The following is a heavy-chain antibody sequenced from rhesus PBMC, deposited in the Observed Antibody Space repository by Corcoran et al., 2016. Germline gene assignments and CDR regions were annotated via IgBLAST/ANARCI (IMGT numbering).Heavy chain of an antibody. CDR2: IDPSDSDT. CDR3: AKDRGFQYGLDS. Sequence: EVQLVQSGAEVKRPGESLKISCKTSGYSFTSYWISWGRPMPGKGLEWMGAIDPSDSDTSYSPSFQGQVTISADKSISTAYLQWSSLKASDSATYFCAKDRGFQYGLDSWGQGVVVTVSS. V-gene: IGHV5-2*01. CDR1: GYSFTSYW. J-gene: IGHJ6*01.